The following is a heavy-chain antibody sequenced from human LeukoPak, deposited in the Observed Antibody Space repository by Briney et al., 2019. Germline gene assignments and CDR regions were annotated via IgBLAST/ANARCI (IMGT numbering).Heavy chain of an antibody. CDR3: TRGSGSFHFDY. CDR1: GSTFGDYA. J-gene: IGHJ4*02. CDR2: IRSKAYGGTT. Sequence: GGSLRLSCTASGSTFGDYAMSWVRQAPGKGLEWVGFIRSKAYGGTTGYAASVKGRFTISRDDSKSIAYLQMNSLKTEDTAVYYCTRGSGSFHFDYWGQGTLVTVSS. V-gene: IGHV3-49*04. D-gene: IGHD1-26*01.